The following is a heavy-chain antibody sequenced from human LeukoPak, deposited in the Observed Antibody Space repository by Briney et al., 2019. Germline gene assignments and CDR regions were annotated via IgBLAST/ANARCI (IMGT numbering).Heavy chain of an antibody. J-gene: IGHJ4*02. CDR2: ISGSGGST. CDR1: GFTFSSYA. CDR3: ARGGDDYGDYGLVDY. V-gene: IGHV3-23*01. D-gene: IGHD4-17*01. Sequence: GGSLRLSCAASGFTFSSYAMSWVRQAPGKGLEWVSAISGSGGSTYYADSVKGRFTISRDNSKNTLYLQMNSLRAEDTAVYYCARGGDDYGDYGLVDYWGQGTLVTVSS.